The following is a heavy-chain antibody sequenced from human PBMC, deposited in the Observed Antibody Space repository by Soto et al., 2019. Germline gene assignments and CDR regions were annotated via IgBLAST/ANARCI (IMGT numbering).Heavy chain of an antibody. CDR3: ARLPLTIFSPYMDV. J-gene: IGHJ6*03. CDR2: IYYSGST. CDR1: GGSISSYY. D-gene: IGHD3-9*01. Sequence: PSETMSLTCTVSGGSISSYYWSWIRQPPGKGLEWIGYIYYSGSTNYNPSLKSRVTISVDTSKNQFSLKLSSVTAADTAVYYCARLPLTIFSPYMDVWGKGTTVTVSS. V-gene: IGHV4-59*01.